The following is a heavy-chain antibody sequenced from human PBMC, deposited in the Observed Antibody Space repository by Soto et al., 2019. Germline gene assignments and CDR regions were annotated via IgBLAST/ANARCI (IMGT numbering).Heavy chain of an antibody. CDR2: ISAYNGNT. J-gene: IGHJ6*02. Sequence: ASVKVSCKASGGTFSSNTISWVRQAPGQGLEWMGWISAYNGNTNYAQKLQGRVTMTTDTSTSTAYMELRSLRSDDTAVYYCARVGYSYGSYGMDVWGQGTTVTVSS. D-gene: IGHD5-18*01. V-gene: IGHV1-18*01. CDR3: ARVGYSYGSYGMDV. CDR1: GGTFSSNT.